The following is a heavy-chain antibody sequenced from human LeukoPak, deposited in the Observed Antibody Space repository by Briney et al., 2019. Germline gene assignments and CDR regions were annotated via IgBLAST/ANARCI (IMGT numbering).Heavy chain of an antibody. V-gene: IGHV3-15*01. CDR1: GLSFSSAW. J-gene: IGHJ6*03. CDR2: IKSNVDGGTT. Sequence: GGSLRLSCAASGLSFSSAWMNWVRLAPGKGLEWVGRIKSNVDGGTTHYAAPVKGRFTISRDDSKDTLYLQMNSLKTEDTGIYYCTYLRPILYYYYYIDVWGKGTTVTVSS. D-gene: IGHD3-9*01. CDR3: TYLRPILYYYYYIDV.